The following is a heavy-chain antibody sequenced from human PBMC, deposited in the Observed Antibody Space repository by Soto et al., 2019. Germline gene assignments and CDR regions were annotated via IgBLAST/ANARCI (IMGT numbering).Heavy chain of an antibody. CDR2: IRSKAYGGTT. CDR3: TRDRMLRYFDWLDFDY. V-gene: IGHV3-49*03. J-gene: IGHJ4*02. Sequence: GGSLRLSCTASGFTFGDYAMSWFRQAPGKGLEWVGFIRSKAYGGTTEYAASVKGRFTISRDDSKSIAYLQMNSLKTEDTAVYYCTRDRMLRYFDWLDFDYWGQGTLVTVSS. CDR1: GFTFGDYA. D-gene: IGHD3-9*01.